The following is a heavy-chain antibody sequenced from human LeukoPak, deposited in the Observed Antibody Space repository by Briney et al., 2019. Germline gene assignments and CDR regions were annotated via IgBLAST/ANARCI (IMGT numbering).Heavy chain of an antibody. CDR1: GGSISNYY. Sequence: SETLSLTCTVSGGSISNYYWSWIRQPPGKGLEWIGYIYYSGSTNYNPSLKSRVTISVDTSKNQFSLKLSSVTAADTAVYYCARVTQGHYDILTGYYPYYYYYMDVWGKGTTVTVSS. CDR3: ARVTQGHYDILTGYYPYYYYYMDV. CDR2: IYYSGST. V-gene: IGHV4-59*12. D-gene: IGHD3-9*01. J-gene: IGHJ6*03.